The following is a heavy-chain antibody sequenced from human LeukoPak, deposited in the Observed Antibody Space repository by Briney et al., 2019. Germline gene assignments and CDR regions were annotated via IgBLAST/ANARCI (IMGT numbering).Heavy chain of an antibody. D-gene: IGHD6-13*01. V-gene: IGHV3-30-3*01. Sequence: GGSLRLSCAASGFTVSSNYMSWVRQAPGKGLEGVAVISYDGSNKYYADSVKGRFTISRDNSKNTLYLQMNSLRAEDTAVYYCARVSSSSWYEDQYYFDYWGQGTLVTVSS. CDR1: GFTVSSNY. CDR2: ISYDGSNK. CDR3: ARVSSSSWYEDQYYFDY. J-gene: IGHJ4*02.